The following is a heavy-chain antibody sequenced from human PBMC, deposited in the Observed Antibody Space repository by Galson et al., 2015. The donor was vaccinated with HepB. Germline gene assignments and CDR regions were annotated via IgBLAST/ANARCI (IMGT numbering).Heavy chain of an antibody. CDR1: GFTFRDFA. CDR2: IRSRGRNA. D-gene: IGHD3-3*01. J-gene: IGHJ4*02. CDR3: AKGFCDEATCLPLDS. Sequence: SLRLSCAASGFTFRDFAMSWVRQAPGKGLEWVSAIRSRGRNAYYADSVKGRVTISRDNSKNALYLQINNVTAGDTAVYYCAKGFCDEATCLPLDSWGQGTLVTVSS. V-gene: IGHV3-23*01.